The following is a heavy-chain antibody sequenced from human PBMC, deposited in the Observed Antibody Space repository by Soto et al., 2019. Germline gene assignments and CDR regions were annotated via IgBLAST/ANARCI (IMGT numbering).Heavy chain of an antibody. CDR3: ATVNSGYSAGDWFDP. J-gene: IGHJ5*02. D-gene: IGHD5-12*01. V-gene: IGHV4-34*01. CDR1: GGSFSGHS. Sequence: SETLSLTCAVYGGSFSGHSWSWIRQPPGEGLEWIGEINDSGGTKYNPSLKSRVTISVDTSKNQFSLKLNSVTAADTAVYYCATVNSGYSAGDWFDPWGQGTLVTVSS. CDR2: INDSGGT.